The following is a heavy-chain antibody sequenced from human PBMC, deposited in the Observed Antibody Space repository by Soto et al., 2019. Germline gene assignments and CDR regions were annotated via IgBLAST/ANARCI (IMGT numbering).Heavy chain of an antibody. CDR1: GESFSTYY. V-gene: IGHV4-34*01. CDR2: INRSRTT. CDR3: ARGWVGTGSHYFRF. J-gene: IGHJ4*02. Sequence: ASETLSLTCAVYGESFSTYYWSWIRQPPGKGLEWIGEINRSRTTNHNPSLKSRVTISVDTSKNQFSLKLNSVTAADTAVYYCARGWVGTGSHYFRFCGQGTLVTVSS. D-gene: IGHD3-9*01.